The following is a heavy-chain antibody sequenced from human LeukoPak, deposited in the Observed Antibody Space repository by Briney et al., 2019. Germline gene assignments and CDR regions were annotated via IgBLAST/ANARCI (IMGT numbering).Heavy chain of an antibody. Sequence: SGGSLRLSCTVSGIIFSNTWMSWIRQAPGKGLEWVSYISSSSSYTNYADSVKGRFTISRDNAKNSLYLQMNSLRAEDTAVYYCTRDSGSPSRAFDIWGQGTMVTVSS. CDR3: TRDSGSPSRAFDI. CDR2: ISSSSSYT. V-gene: IGHV3-11*05. J-gene: IGHJ3*02. CDR1: GIIFSNTW. D-gene: IGHD1-26*01.